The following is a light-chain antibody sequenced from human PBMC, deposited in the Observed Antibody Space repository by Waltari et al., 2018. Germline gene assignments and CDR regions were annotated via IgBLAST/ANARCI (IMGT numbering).Light chain of an antibody. CDR3: QQYNIRPPDT. CDR2: GAS. CDR1: QLVKSN. V-gene: IGKV3-15*01. J-gene: IGKJ2*01. Sequence: EIVMTQSPATLSVSPGERATLSCRASQLVKSNLAWYQQKPGQAPRLLIYGASTRVTGIPARFSGSGSGTEFTLTISSLQSEDSAVYFCQQYNIRPPDTFGQGTKLEIK.